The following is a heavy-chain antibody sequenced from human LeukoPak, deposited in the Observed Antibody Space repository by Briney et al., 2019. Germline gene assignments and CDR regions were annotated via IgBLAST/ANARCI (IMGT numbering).Heavy chain of an antibody. CDR2: IIPIFGTA. Sequence: ASVKVSCKASGYTFTSYYMHWERQAPGQGLEWMGRIIPIFGTANYAQKFQGRVTITADKSTSTAYMELSSLRSEDTAVYYCARDRGIAARVVGAFDIWGQGTMVTVSS. CDR1: GYTFTSYY. J-gene: IGHJ3*02. CDR3: ARDRGIAARVVGAFDI. V-gene: IGHV1-69*06. D-gene: IGHD6-6*01.